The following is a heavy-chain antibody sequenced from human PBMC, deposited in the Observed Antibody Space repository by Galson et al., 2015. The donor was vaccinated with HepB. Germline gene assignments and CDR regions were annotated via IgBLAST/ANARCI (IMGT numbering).Heavy chain of an antibody. CDR3: ARASTYGSGSYPPWFDP. Sequence: SVKVSCKASGYTFTSYGISWVRQAPGQGLEWMGWISAYNGNTNYAQKLQGRVTMTTDTSTSTAYMELRSLRSDDTAVYYCARASTYGSGSYPPWFDPWGQGTLVTVSS. CDR2: ISAYNGNT. V-gene: IGHV1-18*01. CDR1: GYTFTSYG. D-gene: IGHD3-10*01. J-gene: IGHJ5*02.